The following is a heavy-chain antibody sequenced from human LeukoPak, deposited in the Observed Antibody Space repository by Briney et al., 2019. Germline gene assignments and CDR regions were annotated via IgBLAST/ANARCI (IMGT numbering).Heavy chain of an antibody. D-gene: IGHD4-17*01. J-gene: IGHJ4*02. CDR2: ISWNSGSI. Sequence: SLRLSCAASGFTFDDYAMHWVRQAPGKGLEWVSGISWNSGSIGYADSVKGRFTISRDNAKNSLYLQMNSLRAEDTALYYCAKDMGDYGDYYFDYWGQGTLVTVSS. CDR1: GFTFDDYA. CDR3: AKDMGDYGDYYFDY. V-gene: IGHV3-9*01.